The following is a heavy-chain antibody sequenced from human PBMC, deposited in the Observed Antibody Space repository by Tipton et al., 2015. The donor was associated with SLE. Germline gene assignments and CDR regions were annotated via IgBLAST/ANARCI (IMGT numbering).Heavy chain of an antibody. CDR2: IQYGENT. D-gene: IGHD3-10*02. J-gene: IGHJ4*02. CDR1: GGSITIHY. Sequence: TLSLTCSVSGGSITIHYWTWIRQAPGKGLEWIGYIQYGENTNYNPFLKSRVTISLDASHNHLSLRLNSLTAADTAVYYCAINFVLEGLPDYWGQGSLVTVSS. CDR3: AINFVLEGLPDY. V-gene: IGHV4-59*11.